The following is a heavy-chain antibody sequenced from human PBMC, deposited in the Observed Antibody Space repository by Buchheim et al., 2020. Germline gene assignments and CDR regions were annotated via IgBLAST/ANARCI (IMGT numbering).Heavy chain of an antibody. Sequence: VQLVESGGGVVQPGRSLRLSCAASGFTFSSYAMHWVRQAPGKGLEWVAVISYDGSNKYYADSVKGRFTISRDNSKNTLYLQMNSLRAEDTAVYYCARGARGFDYWGQGTL. CDR2: ISYDGSNK. D-gene: IGHD1-26*01. J-gene: IGHJ4*02. CDR1: GFTFSSYA. V-gene: IGHV3-30-3*01. CDR3: ARGARGFDY.